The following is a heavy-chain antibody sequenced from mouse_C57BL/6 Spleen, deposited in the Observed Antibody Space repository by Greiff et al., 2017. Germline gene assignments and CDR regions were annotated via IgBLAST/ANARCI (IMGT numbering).Heavy chain of an antibody. J-gene: IGHJ2*01. V-gene: IGHV2-2*01. CDR3: ARDGSPPLDY. D-gene: IGHD1-1*01. Sequence: VMLVESGPGLVQPSQSLSITCTVSGFSLTSYGVHWVRQSPGKGLEWLGVIWSGGSTDYNAAFISRLSISKDNSKSQVFFKINSLQADNTAIYYCARDGSPPLDYWGQGTTLTVSS. CDR2: IWSGGST. CDR1: GFSLTSYG.